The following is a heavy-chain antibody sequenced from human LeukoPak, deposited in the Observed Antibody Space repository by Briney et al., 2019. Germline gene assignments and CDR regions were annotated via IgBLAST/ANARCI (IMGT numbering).Heavy chain of an antibody. CDR1: GGSISSYY. Sequence: SETLSLTCTVSGGSISSYYWSWIRQPPGKGLEWSGYIYYSGSTNYNPSLKSRVTISVDTSKNQFSLKLSSVTAADTAVYYCARGFYYYYMDVWGKGTTVTISS. CDR3: ARGFYYYYMDV. CDR2: IYYSGST. J-gene: IGHJ6*03. V-gene: IGHV4-59*01.